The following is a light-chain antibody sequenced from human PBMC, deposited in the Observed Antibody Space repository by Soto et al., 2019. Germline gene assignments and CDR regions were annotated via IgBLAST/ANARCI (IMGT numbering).Light chain of an antibody. V-gene: IGLV2-14*01. CDR1: ISDVGSYNY. CDR2: EVS. CDR3: SSYTSSSTLV. J-gene: IGLJ2*01. Sequence: QSVLTQPASVSGSPGESITISCIGTISDVGSYNYVSWYQHHPGKAPKVMIYEVSNRPSGISNRFSGSKAGNTASLTISGLQAEDEADYYCSSYTSSSTLVFGGGTKVTVL.